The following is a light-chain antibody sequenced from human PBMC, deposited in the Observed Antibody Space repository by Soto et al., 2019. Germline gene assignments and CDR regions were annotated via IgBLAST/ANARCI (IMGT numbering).Light chain of an antibody. V-gene: IGKV3-20*01. Sequence: EIVLTQSPATLSLSPGQRATLSCRASQSVGIYLTWYQQKPGQAPRLLIYGASSRATGIPDRFSGTGSETDFTLTISRLEPEDFAVYYCQQYDNSPITFGQGTRLEIK. CDR2: GAS. J-gene: IGKJ5*01. CDR1: QSVGIY. CDR3: QQYDNSPIT.